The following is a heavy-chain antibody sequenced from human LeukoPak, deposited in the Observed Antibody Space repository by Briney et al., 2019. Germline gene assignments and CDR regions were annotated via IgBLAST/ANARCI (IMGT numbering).Heavy chain of an antibody. CDR2: IIPIFGTA. V-gene: IGHV1-69*05. CDR3: ANSYDSSGPSAD. CDR1: GGTFSSYA. J-gene: IGHJ4*02. Sequence: SVKVSCKASGGTFSSYAISWVRQAPGRGLEWMGGIIPIFGTANYAQKFQGRVTITTDESTSTAYMELSSLRSEDTAVYYCANSYDSSGPSADWGQGTLVTGSS. D-gene: IGHD3-22*01.